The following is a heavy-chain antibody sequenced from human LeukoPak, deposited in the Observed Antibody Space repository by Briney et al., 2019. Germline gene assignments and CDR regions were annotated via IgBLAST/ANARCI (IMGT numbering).Heavy chain of an antibody. J-gene: IGHJ4*02. V-gene: IGHV4-39*01. Sequence: WETLSLTCTVSGGSISSSSFYWGWIRQPPGKGLEWIGSIYYSGSTYYNPSLKSRVTISVDTSKNQFSLRLSSMTATDTAVYFCARHSSDYDFDYWGQGTLVTVSS. CDR2: IYYSGST. D-gene: IGHD4-17*01. CDR1: GGSISSSSFY. CDR3: ARHSSDYDFDY.